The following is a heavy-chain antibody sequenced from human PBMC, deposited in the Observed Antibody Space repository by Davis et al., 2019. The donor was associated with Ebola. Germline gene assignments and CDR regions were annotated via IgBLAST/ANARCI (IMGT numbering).Heavy chain of an antibody. CDR2: INHSGST. V-gene: IGHV4-34*01. J-gene: IGHJ3*02. CDR3: ARGRLGVWGYRLCSAFDI. CDR1: GGSFSAYY. Sequence: MPSETLSLTCAVYGGSFSAYYWSWIRQPPGKGLEWIGEINHSGSTNYSPSLKSRVTISIDTSKNQFSLRLNSVAAADTAVYYCARGRLGVWGYRLCSAFDIWGQGTMVTVSS. D-gene: IGHD3-16*01.